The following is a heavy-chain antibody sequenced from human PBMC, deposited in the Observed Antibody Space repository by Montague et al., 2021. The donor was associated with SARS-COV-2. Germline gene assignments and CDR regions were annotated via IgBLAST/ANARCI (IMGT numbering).Heavy chain of an antibody. D-gene: IGHD3-10*01. CDR3: ARASFYYGSGSHYNNWFDS. V-gene: IGHV4-39*07. CDR1: GGSITYSSYY. CDR2: IYYSGTA. Sequence: SETLSLTCTMSGGSITYSSYYWGWIRLPPGKGLEWIGSIYYSGTAXYXXXXKXRVTMSLDMSKNQLSLRLKSTIAADTAVYFCARASFYYGSGSHYNNWFDSWGQGTVVTVSS. J-gene: IGHJ5*01.